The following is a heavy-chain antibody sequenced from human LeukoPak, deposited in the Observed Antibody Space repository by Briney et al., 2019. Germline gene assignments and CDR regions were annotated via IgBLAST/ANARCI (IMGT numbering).Heavy chain of an antibody. CDR1: GFTFRNPW. Sequence: GGSLRLSCVEYGFTFRNPWMAWLLQAPEKGLEWVANINEDGSQKYYLGSVTGRFTISRDNAKNSLYLQMNSLSAEDTAMYYCARDGGWHRFDYWGQGTLVIVSS. CDR2: INEDGSQK. V-gene: IGHV3-7*03. D-gene: IGHD6-19*01. CDR3: ARDGGWHRFDY. J-gene: IGHJ4*02.